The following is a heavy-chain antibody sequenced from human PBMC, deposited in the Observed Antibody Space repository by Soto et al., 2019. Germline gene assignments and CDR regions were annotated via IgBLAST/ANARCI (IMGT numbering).Heavy chain of an antibody. CDR2: INSTGAST. CDR1: SCT. Sequence: SCTINCSRPAPGKGPAWVSTINSTGASTYFAYSVKGRFTMSRDNSKNTLFLQMSSLRAEDTAMYYCATDGDHSFYYKG. CDR3: ATDGDHSFYYKG. J-gene: IGHJ6*01. V-gene: IGHV3-23*01.